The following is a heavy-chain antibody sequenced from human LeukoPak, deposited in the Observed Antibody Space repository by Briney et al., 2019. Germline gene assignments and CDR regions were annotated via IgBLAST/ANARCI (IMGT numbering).Heavy chain of an antibody. CDR1: GYTFTGYY. CDR3: ARETGPSGSNLDY. J-gene: IGHJ4*02. CDR2: INPNSGGT. D-gene: IGHD3-10*01. Sequence: GASVKVSCKASGYTFTGYYMHWVRQAPGQGLEWMGWINPNSGGTNYAQKFQGRVTMTRDTSISTAYMELSRLRSDDTAVYYCARETGPSGSNLDYWGQGTLVTVPS. V-gene: IGHV1-2*02.